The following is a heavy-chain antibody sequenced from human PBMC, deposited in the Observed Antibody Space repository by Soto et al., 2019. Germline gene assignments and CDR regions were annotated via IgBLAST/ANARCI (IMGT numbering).Heavy chain of an antibody. D-gene: IGHD3-10*01. CDR3: ARQGFGELHGLVDV. CDR1: GGSISSGGYY. Sequence: PSETLSLTCTVSGGSISSGGYYWSWIRQQPGKGLEWIGYIYYSGSTYYNPSLKSRVTISVDTSKNQFSLMVNSVTATDTAVYYCARQGFGELHGLVDVWGQGTKVTVSS. CDR2: IYYSGST. J-gene: IGHJ6*02. V-gene: IGHV4-31*03.